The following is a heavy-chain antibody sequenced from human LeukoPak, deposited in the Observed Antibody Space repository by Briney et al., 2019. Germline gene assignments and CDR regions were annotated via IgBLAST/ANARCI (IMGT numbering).Heavy chain of an antibody. CDR3: AKGIDAGGRYFFDY. J-gene: IGHJ4*02. Sequence: GSLRLSCAASGFTFSSYAMSWVRQAPGKGLEWVSSISGSGGSTYYADSVKGRFTISRYNSKNTLYLQMNSLRAEDTAVYYCAKGIDAGGRYFFDYWGQGTLVTVSS. CDR2: ISGSGGST. D-gene: IGHD1-26*01. CDR1: GFTFSSYA. V-gene: IGHV3-23*01.